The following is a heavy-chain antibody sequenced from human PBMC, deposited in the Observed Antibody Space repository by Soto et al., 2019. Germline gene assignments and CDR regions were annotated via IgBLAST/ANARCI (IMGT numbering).Heavy chain of an antibody. V-gene: IGHV3-30*18. D-gene: IGHD2-2*01. CDR1: GFTFXSYG. J-gene: IGHJ5*02. Sequence: PGGSLRLSXAASGFTFXSYGMHWARQAPGKGLEWVAVISYDGSNKYYADSVKGRFTISRDNSKNTLYLQMNSLRAEDTAVYYCAKDRGSTSCCCFDPGGQGTLVTVSS. CDR2: ISYDGSNK. CDR3: AKDRGSTSCCCFDP.